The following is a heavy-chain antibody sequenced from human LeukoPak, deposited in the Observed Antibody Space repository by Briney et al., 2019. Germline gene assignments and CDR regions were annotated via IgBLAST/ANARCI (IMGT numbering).Heavy chain of an antibody. CDR1: GGSFSGYY. Sequence: SETLSLTCAVYGGSFSGYYWSWIRQPPGKGLGWIGEINHSGSTNYNPSLKSRVTISVDTSKNQFSLKLSSVTAADTAVYYCARVRDIAARSRAGYYYYGMDVWGQGTTVTVSS. J-gene: IGHJ6*02. D-gene: IGHD6-6*01. V-gene: IGHV4-34*01. CDR3: ARVRDIAARSRAGYYYYGMDV. CDR2: INHSGST.